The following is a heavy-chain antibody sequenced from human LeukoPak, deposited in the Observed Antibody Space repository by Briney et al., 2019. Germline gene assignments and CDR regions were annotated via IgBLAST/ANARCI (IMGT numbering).Heavy chain of an antibody. CDR3: ARDRTEADSSGDHAFDI. CDR2: INPNSGGT. J-gene: IGHJ3*02. CDR1: GYTFTGYY. D-gene: IGHD3-22*01. V-gene: IGHV1-2*06. Sequence: ASVKVSCKASGYTFTGYYMHWVRQAPGQGLEWMGRINPNSGGTNYAQKFQGRVTMTRDTSISTAYMELSRLRSDDTAVYYCARDRTEADSSGDHAFDIWGQGTMVTVSS.